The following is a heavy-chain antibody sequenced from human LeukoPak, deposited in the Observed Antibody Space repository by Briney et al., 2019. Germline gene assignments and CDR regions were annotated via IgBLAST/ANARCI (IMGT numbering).Heavy chain of an antibody. CDR2: INHSGST. D-gene: IGHD3-22*01. Sequence: PSETLSLTCGVYGGSLSGYSWNWIRQPPGKGLEWIGEINHSGSTNYNSSLKSRVTISVDTSKNQFSLKLSSVTAADTAVYYCARRGGYYYDSSVTPQQNSYWDYWGREPLAPVS. CDR1: GGSLSGYS. CDR3: ARRGGYYYDSSVTPQQNSYWDY. V-gene: IGHV4-34*01. J-gene: IGHJ4*02.